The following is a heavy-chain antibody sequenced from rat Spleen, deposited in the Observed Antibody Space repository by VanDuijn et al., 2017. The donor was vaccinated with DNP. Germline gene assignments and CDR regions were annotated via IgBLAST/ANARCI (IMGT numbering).Heavy chain of an antibody. J-gene: IGHJ2*01. CDR2: IWSGGNT. CDR1: GFSLTSHG. CDR3: TGNSDYYFDY. Sequence: QVQLQESGPGLVQPSQTLSLTCTVSGFSLTSHGVHWVRQPPGKGLEWIGAIWSGGNTDYNSPLKSRVRISRDTSKSQVFLKVNSLQTEDTAMYFCTGNSDYYFDYWGQGVMVTVSS. V-gene: IGHV2-1*01. D-gene: IGHD4-3*01.